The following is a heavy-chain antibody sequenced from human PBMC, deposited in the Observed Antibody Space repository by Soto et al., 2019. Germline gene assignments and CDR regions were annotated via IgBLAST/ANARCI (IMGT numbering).Heavy chain of an antibody. J-gene: IGHJ1*01. Sequence: QVQLVESGGGVVQPGRSLRLSCGASGCTFSSYGMHWVRQAPGKGLEWVAVISYDGSNKYYADSVKGRFTISRDNSKNTLYLQMNSLRAEDTAVYYCAKDWWWGGDYEYFQHWGQGTLVTVSS. CDR1: GCTFSSYG. D-gene: IGHD2-21*01. CDR3: AKDWWWGGDYEYFQH. CDR2: ISYDGSNK. V-gene: IGHV3-30*18.